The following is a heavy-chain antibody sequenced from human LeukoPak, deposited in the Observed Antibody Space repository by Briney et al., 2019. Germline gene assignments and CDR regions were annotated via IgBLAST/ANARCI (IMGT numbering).Heavy chain of an antibody. CDR3: AKDPMTTVTTVDSD. CDR2: ISYDGSNK. CDR1: GFTFSDYY. D-gene: IGHD4-17*01. V-gene: IGHV3-30*18. J-gene: IGHJ4*02. Sequence: GGSLRLSCAASGFTFSDYYMSWIRQAPGKGLEWVAVISYDGSNKYYADSVKGRFTISRDNSKNTLYLQMNSLRAEDTAVYYCAKDPMTTVTTVDSDWGQGTLVTVSS.